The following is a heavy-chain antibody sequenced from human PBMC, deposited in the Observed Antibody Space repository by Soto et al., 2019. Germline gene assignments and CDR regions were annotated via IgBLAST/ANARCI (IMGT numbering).Heavy chain of an antibody. CDR1: GGSVSSGSYY. CDR3: ARLSAAWFDP. J-gene: IGHJ5*02. Sequence: QVQLQESGPGLVKPSETLSLTCTVSGGSVSSGSYYWGWIRQPPGKGLKWSGYIYHSGSTNYNPSLKSRATISSDTSKNQFSLRLTSVTATDTAVYYCARLSAAWFDPCGQGTLVTVAS. CDR2: IYHSGST. V-gene: IGHV4-61*01. D-gene: IGHD6-19*01.